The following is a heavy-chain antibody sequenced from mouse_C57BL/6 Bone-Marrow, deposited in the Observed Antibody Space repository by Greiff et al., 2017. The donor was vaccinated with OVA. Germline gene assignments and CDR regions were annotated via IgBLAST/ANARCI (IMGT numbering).Heavy chain of an antibody. J-gene: IGHJ2*01. CDR1: GFTFSDYY. CDR2: ISNGGGST. CDR3: ARHNWVYFDY. V-gene: IGHV5-12*01. D-gene: IGHD4-1*01. Sequence: EVKLMESGGGLVQPGGSLKLSCAASGFTFSDYYMYWVRQTPEKRLEWVAYISNGGGSTYYPDTVKGRFTISRDNAKNTLYLQMSRLKSEDTAMYYCARHNWVYFDYWGQGTTLTVSS.